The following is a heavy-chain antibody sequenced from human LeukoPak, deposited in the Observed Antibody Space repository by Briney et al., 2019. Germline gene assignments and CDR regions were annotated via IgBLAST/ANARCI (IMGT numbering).Heavy chain of an antibody. D-gene: IGHD3-22*01. CDR1: TFISXA. J-gene: IGHJ4*02. CDR3: ARGVSGYYYVGFDY. CDR2: IIPIFGTA. V-gene: IGHV1-69*01. Sequence: TFISXAIXXXRQAPGXGLEXXGGIIPIFGTANYAQKFQGRVTITADESTSTAYMELSSLRSEDTAVYYCARGVSGYYYVGFDYWGQGTLVTVSS.